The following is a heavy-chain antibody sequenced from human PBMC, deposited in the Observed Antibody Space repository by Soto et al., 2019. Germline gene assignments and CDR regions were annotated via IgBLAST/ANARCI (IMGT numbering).Heavy chain of an antibody. CDR1: GYTFTSYA. D-gene: IGHD6-19*01. CDR3: ARDLYSSGWYLNWFDP. CDR2: INAGNGNA. V-gene: IGHV1-3*01. Sequence: ASVKVSCKASGYTFTSYAMHWVRQAPGQRLEWMGWINAGNGNAKYSQKFQGRVTITRDTSASTAYMELSSLRSEDTAVYYCARDLYSSGWYLNWFDPWGQGTLVTVSS. J-gene: IGHJ5*02.